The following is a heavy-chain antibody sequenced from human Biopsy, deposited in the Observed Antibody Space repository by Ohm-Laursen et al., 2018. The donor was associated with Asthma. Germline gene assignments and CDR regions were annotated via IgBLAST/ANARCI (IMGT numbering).Heavy chain of an antibody. CDR3: ARGYSGSDRIVYYYSGLEV. J-gene: IGHJ6*02. CDR1: GDSFSNYA. D-gene: IGHD5-12*01. CDR2: LIPVLGTP. V-gene: IGHV1-69*13. Sequence: VKISCKASGDSFSNYAISWVRQAPGQGLEWMGGLIPVLGTPDHAQMFEGRVTITADGSTSTAYMELSSLSSEDTAVYYCARGYSGSDRIVYYYSGLEVWGQGTTVTVSS.